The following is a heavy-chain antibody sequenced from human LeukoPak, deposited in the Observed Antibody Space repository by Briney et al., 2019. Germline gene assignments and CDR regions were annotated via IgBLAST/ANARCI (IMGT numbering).Heavy chain of an antibody. Sequence: SETLSLTCTVSGGSISSYYWSWIRQPPGKGLEWIGYIFYSGSTNYNPSLKSRVTISVDTSKNQFSLKLSSVTAADTAVYYCAMHTVIASSWSLDYWGQGTLVTVSS. CDR3: AMHTVIASSWSLDY. CDR2: IFYSGST. CDR1: GGSISSYY. J-gene: IGHJ4*02. V-gene: IGHV4-59*08. D-gene: IGHD6-13*01.